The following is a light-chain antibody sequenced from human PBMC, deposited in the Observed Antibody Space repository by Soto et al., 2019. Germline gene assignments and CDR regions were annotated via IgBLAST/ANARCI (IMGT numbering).Light chain of an antibody. CDR2: DVS. J-gene: IGLJ1*01. V-gene: IGLV2-18*02. Sequence: QSVLTQRPAVTGSTGQSVAISCSGTSSDFGSYNYVSWYQQPPGTAPKLMIYDVSNRPSGVSDRFSGSKSGNTASPTISGLQAEDEADYYCSSYTSRSTGVFGTGTKVTVL. CDR3: SSYTSRSTGV. CDR1: SSDFGSYNY.